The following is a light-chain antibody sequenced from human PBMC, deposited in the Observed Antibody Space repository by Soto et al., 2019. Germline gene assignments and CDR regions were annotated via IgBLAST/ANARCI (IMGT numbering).Light chain of an antibody. J-gene: IGKJ1*01. CDR3: QQTSAFPRT. V-gene: IGKV1-12*01. CDR1: RDISNS. CDR2: GAS. Sequence: DIQMTQSPSSVSASVGDRLTITCRASRDISNSLAWYQQTPGKAPKLLLRGASSLHRRVPSRFSGGGAGTEFTLTISSLQPEDFATYYCQQTSAFPRTFGQGTKVDVK.